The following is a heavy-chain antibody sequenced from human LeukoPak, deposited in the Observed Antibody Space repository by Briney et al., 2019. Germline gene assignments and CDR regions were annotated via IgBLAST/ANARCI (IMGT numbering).Heavy chain of an antibody. Sequence: PGGSLKLSCAASGFTFSTYAISWVRQAPGKGLQWVSSISSSSSIYYADSVKGRFTISRDNAKPSLYLQMNSLRAEDTAVYYCAREGRGGQWLVLDYWGQGTLVTVSS. V-gene: IGHV3-69-1*01. CDR3: AREGRGGQWLVLDY. CDR1: GFTFSTYA. J-gene: IGHJ4*02. CDR2: ISSSSSI. D-gene: IGHD6-19*01.